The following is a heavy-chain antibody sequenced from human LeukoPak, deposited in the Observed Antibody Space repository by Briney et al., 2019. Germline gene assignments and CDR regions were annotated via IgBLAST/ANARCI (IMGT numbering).Heavy chain of an antibody. J-gene: IGHJ6*02. CDR3: ARDLSTMVRGVQIYGMDV. V-gene: IGHV1-46*01. CDR1: GYTFTSYY. D-gene: IGHD3-10*01. Sequence: ASVKVSCKASGYTFTSYYMHWVRQDPGQGLEWMGIINPSGGSTSYAQKFQGRVTMTRDTSTSTVYMELSSLRSEDTAVYYCARDLSTMVRGVQIYGMDVWGQGTTVTVSS. CDR2: INPSGGST.